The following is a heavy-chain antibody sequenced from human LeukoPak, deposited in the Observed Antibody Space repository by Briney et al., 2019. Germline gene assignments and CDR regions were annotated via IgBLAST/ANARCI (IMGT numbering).Heavy chain of an antibody. D-gene: IGHD3-3*01. CDR2: ISSSSGTI. CDR1: GFTFSSYA. Sequence: GGSLRLSCAASGFTFSSYAMSWVRQAPGKGLEWVSYISSSSGTIYYADSVKGRFTISRDNAKNSLYLQMNSLRAEDTAVYYCARDYDFWSGYYTGIFDYWGQGTLVTVSS. J-gene: IGHJ4*02. CDR3: ARDYDFWSGYYTGIFDY. V-gene: IGHV3-48*01.